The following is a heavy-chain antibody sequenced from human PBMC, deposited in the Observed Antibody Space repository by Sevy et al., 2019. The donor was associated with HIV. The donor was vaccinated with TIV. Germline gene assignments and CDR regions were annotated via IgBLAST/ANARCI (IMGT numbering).Heavy chain of an antibody. J-gene: IGHJ3*02. V-gene: IGHV3-9*01. CDR1: GFTFDDYA. CDR2: ITWNSGSI. D-gene: IGHD1-1*01. Sequence: GGSLRLSCGASGFTFDDYAMHWVRQAPGKGLEWVACITWNSGSIDYADSVKGRFTISRDNAKNSLYLQMNSLRPEDTALYYCTRAKATTNWYEAFDIWGQGTVVTVSS. CDR3: TRAKATTNWYEAFDI.